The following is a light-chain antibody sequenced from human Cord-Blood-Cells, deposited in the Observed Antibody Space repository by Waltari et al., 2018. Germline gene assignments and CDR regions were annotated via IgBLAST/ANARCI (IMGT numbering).Light chain of an antibody. CDR1: QSVLYSSNNKNY. V-gene: IGKV4-1*01. J-gene: IGKJ1*01. Sequence: DIVMTQSPDSLAVSLGERATINCKSSQSVLYSSNNKNYLAWYQQKPGQPPKLLIYWASTRESGVPDRFSGSGSWTYFTLTISSLQADDVAVYYCQQYYSTPPTFGQGTKVEIK. CDR3: QQYYSTPPT. CDR2: WAS.